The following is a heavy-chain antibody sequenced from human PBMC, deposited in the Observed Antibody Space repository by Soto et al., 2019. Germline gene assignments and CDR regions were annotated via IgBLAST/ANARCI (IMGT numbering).Heavy chain of an antibody. Sequence: GASVNVSCKASGGTFSSYAISWVRQAPGQGLEWMGGIIPIFGTANYAQKFQGRVTITADESTSTAYMELSSLRFEDTAVYYCAASIAVAGLFSPEYYYDSSGYYYDAFDIWGQGTMVTVSS. V-gene: IGHV1-69*13. CDR3: AASIAVAGLFSPEYYYDSSGYYYDAFDI. D-gene: IGHD3-22*01. CDR1: GGTFSSYA. J-gene: IGHJ3*02. CDR2: IIPIFGTA.